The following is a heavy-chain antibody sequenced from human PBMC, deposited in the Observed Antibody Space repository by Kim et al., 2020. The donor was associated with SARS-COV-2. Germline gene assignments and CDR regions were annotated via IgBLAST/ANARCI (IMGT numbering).Heavy chain of an antibody. CDR2: K. V-gene: IGHV3-7*01. Sequence: KSDLDSVKGRLTISRHNARNSLFLEMNSLRAEDSAVYYCATIASTVTDFDYWGQGTLVTVSS. J-gene: IGHJ4*02. D-gene: IGHD4-17*01. CDR3: ATIASTVTDFDY.